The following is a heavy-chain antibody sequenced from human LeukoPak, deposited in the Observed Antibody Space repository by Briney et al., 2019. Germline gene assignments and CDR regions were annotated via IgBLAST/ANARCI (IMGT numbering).Heavy chain of an antibody. CDR2: INPNSGGT. J-gene: IGHJ5*02. D-gene: IGHD6-6*01. V-gene: IGHV1-2*02. CDR1: GYTFTGYY. CDR3: ARVGIAARLIGGLLARLWFDP. Sequence: AASVKVSCKASGYTFTGYYMHWVRQAPGQGLEWMGWINPNSGGTNYAQKFQGGVTMTRDTSISTAYMELSRLRSDDTAVYYCARVGIAARLIGGLLARLWFDPWGQGTLVTVSS.